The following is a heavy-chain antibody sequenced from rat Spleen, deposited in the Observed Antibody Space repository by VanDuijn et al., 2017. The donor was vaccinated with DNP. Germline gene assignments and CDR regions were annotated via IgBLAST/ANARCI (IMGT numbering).Heavy chain of an antibody. CDR1: GFTFSDYY. CDR2: IGYDGDSN. J-gene: IGHJ3*01. Sequence: EVQLVESGGDLVQPGRSLKLSCAASGFTFSDYYMAWVRQTPTEGLEWVAYIGYDGDSNYNGDSVQGRFTISRDNAKSTLYLQMNSLRSEDMATYYCARPARGWFAYWGQGTLVTVSS. CDR3: ARPARGWFAY. V-gene: IGHV5-22*01.